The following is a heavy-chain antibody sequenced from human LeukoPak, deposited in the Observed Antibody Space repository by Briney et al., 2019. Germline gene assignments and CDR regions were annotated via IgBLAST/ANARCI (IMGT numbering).Heavy chain of an antibody. J-gene: IGHJ4*02. Sequence: PGGSLRLSCAASGFTFDDYVMHWVRQAPGKGLEWVSGISWNSGSIGYADSVKGRFTISRDNAKNSLYLQMNSLRAEDTALYYCAKDVGSVGATPLFDYWGQGTLVTVSS. V-gene: IGHV3-9*01. CDR3: AKDVGSVGATPLFDY. D-gene: IGHD1-26*01. CDR2: ISWNSGSI. CDR1: GFTFDDYV.